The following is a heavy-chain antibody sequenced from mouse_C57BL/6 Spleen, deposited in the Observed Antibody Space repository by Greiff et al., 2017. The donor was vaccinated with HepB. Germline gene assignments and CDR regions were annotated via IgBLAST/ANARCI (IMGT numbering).Heavy chain of an antibody. CDR3: ASSGSSWWAMDY. J-gene: IGHJ4*01. CDR2: IDTEDGET. CDR1: GFNIKDYY. Sequence: EVQLQESGAELVKPGASVKLSCTASGFNIKDYYMHWVKQRTEQGLEWIGRIDTEDGETKYAPKFQGKATITADTSSNTAYRQLSSLTSEDTAVYYCASSGSSWWAMDYWGQGTAVTVSS. V-gene: IGHV14-2*01. D-gene: IGHD1-1*01.